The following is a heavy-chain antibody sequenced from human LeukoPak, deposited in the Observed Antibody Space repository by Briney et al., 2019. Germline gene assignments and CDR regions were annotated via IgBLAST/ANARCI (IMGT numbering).Heavy chain of an antibody. CDR1: GYTFTSYA. CDR3: VMGWLQEAFDI. D-gene: IGHD5-24*01. J-gene: IGHJ3*02. CDR2: INAGNGNT. Sequence: ASVKVSCKASGYTFTSYAMHWVRQAPGQRLERMGWINAGNGNTKYSQKFQGRVTITRDTSAGTAYMELSSLRSEDTAVYYCVMGWLQEAFDIWGQGTMVTVSS. V-gene: IGHV1-3*01.